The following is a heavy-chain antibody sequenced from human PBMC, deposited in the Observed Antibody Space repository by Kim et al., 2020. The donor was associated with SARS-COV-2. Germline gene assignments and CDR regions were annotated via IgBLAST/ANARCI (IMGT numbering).Heavy chain of an antibody. Sequence: GGSLRLSCAASGITLTGYWFHWIRQGAGRGLEWVSRIKTDGTETYYADSVKGRFAISRDNAQQKIYLQMNSLRVEDTAIYYCVRDRPAWDWGRGTLVTVSS. D-gene: IGHD2-2*01. J-gene: IGHJ4*02. CDR2: IKTDGTET. CDR1: GITLTGYW. V-gene: IGHV3-74*01. CDR3: VRDRPAWD.